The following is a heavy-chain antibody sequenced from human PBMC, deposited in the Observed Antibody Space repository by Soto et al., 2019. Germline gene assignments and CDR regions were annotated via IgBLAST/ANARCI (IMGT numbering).Heavy chain of an antibody. CDR1: GGSISSSSYY. CDR3: ARTLKIYGDYPSIDY. D-gene: IGHD4-17*01. V-gene: IGHV4-39*01. Sequence: QLQLQESGPGLVKPSETLSLTCTVCGGSISSSSYYWGWIRQPPGKGLEWIGSIYYSGSTYYNPSLKSRVTISVDTSKNQFSRKLSAVTAADTAVYYCARTLKIYGDYPSIDYWGQGTLVTVSS. J-gene: IGHJ4*02. CDR2: IYYSGST.